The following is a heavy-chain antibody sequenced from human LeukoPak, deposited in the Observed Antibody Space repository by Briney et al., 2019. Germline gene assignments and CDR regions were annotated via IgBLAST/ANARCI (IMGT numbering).Heavy chain of an antibody. Sequence: PGGSLRLSCAASGFTFSSYWMHWVRQVPGKGLVWVSRINSDGSSTSYADSVKGRFTISRDNAKNTLYLQMNSLRAEDTAVYYCARVCCSGDMFDPWGQGTLVTVSS. V-gene: IGHV3-74*01. CDR3: ARVCCSGDMFDP. CDR1: GFTFSSYW. CDR2: INSDGSST. D-gene: IGHD2-15*01. J-gene: IGHJ5*02.